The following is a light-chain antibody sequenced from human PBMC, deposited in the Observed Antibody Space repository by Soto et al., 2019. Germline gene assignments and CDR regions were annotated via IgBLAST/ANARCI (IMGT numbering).Light chain of an antibody. CDR3: QSYDSTLSVSV. CDR1: YSNIGAHFD. CDR2: ANS. V-gene: IGLV1-40*01. J-gene: IGLJ2*01. Sequence: QSVLTQPPSVSGAPGQRVTISCSGSYSNIGAHFDVHWYQQLPGTAPKLLIYANSNRPSGVPDRFSGSTSGTSASLAINGLQAEDEASYYGQSYDSTLSVSVFGGGTKLTVL.